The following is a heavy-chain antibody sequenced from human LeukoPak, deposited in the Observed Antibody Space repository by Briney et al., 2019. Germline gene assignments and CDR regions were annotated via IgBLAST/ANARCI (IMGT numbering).Heavy chain of an antibody. CDR3: ARGSYGSGSSMRRFDYYYGMDV. D-gene: IGHD3-10*01. CDR2: ISYDGSNK. J-gene: IGHJ6*02. V-gene: IGHV3-30-3*01. Sequence: GGSLRLSCAASGFTFSSYAMHWVRQAPGKGLEWVAVISYDGSNKYYADSVKGRFTISRDNSKNTLYLQMNSLRAEDTAVYYCARGSYGSGSSMRRFDYYYGMDVWGQGTTVTVSS. CDR1: GFTFSSYA.